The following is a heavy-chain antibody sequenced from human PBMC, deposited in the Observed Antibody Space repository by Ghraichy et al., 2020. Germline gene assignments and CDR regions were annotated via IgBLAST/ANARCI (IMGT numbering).Heavy chain of an antibody. V-gene: IGHV4-39*01. J-gene: IGHJ5*02. CDR1: GDSIRSTIYY. CDR2: IYYSGST. CDR3: ARQPRTGDAEYNWFDP. D-gene: IGHD7-27*01. Sequence: SKTLSLTCTVSGDSIRSTIYYWGWIRQPPGKGLEWIGSIYYSGSTYYIPSLKSRVSISVDSSKNQFSLKLSSVTAADTAVYYCARQPRTGDAEYNWFDPWGQGTLVIVSS.